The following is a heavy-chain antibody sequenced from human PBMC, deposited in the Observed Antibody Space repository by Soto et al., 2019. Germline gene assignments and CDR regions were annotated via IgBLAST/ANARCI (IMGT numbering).Heavy chain of an antibody. CDR3: AKVGEEYSSGCCIEFDD. CDR2: ISGSGDST. D-gene: IGHD6-19*01. J-gene: IGHJ4*02. V-gene: IGHV3-23*01. CDR1: GFTFSSYA. Sequence: EVQLLESGGGLVQPGGSLRLPCAASGFTFSSYAMSWVRQAPGKGLEWVSAISGSGDSTYYADSGKGRFTISRDNYKNTRYLQMYSLRAADKAVYYCAKVGEEYSSGCCIEFDDWGQGTLVTVSS.